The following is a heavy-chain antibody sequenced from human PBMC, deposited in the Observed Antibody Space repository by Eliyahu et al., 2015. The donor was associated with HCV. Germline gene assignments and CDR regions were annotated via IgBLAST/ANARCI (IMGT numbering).Heavy chain of an antibody. CDR3: ARRGLGRYGMDV. J-gene: IGHJ6*02. D-gene: IGHD3-16*01. CDR2: ITDSSSAT. Sequence: EEQLVESGGALVQPGGSLXLXCAXSGFXFGYYSMXWVRQXXGKGLEWVSYITDSSSATYYADSVKGRFTISRDNAKNSLYLQMNSLRDEDTAVYYCARRGLGRYGMDVWGQGTTVTVSS. V-gene: IGHV3-48*02. CDR1: GFXFGYYS.